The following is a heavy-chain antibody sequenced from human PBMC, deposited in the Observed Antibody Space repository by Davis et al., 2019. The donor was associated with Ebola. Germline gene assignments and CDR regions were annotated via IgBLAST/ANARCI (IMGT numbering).Heavy chain of an antibody. Sequence: SETLSLTCTVSGGSVSNYYWSWIRQPPGKGLEWIGEINHSGSTNYNPSLKSRVTISVDTSKNQFSLKLSSVTAADTAVYYCARGRLLWFGELFPWGQGTLVTVSS. CDR2: INHSGST. J-gene: IGHJ5*02. CDR1: GGSVSNYY. D-gene: IGHD3-10*01. CDR3: ARGRLLWFGELFP. V-gene: IGHV4-34*01.